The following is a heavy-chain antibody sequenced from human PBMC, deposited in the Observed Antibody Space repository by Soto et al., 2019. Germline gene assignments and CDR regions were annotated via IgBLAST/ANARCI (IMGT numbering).Heavy chain of an antibody. CDR3: ARGLYCSGGSCYSGMDV. CDR1: GYTFTSYG. D-gene: IGHD2-15*01. Sequence: QVQLVQSGAEVKKPGASVKVSCKASGYTFTSYGISWVRQAPGQGLEWMGWISAYNGNTNYAQKPQDRVSMTTGTSTSTAYMQLRSLRSDDTAMYYCARGLYCSGGSCYSGMDVWGQGTTVTVSS. CDR2: ISAYNGNT. V-gene: IGHV1-18*01. J-gene: IGHJ6*02.